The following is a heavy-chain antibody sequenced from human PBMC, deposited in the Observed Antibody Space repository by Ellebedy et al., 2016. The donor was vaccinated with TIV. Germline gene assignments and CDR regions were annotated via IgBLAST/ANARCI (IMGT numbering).Heavy chain of an antibody. J-gene: IGHJ6*02. Sequence: SVKVSXXASGGTFSSYAISWVRQAPGQGLEWMGGIIPIFGTANYAQKFQGRVTITADKSTSTAYMELSSLRSEDTAVYYCARGRPWGVVNLQVTYYYYGMDVWGQGTTVTVSS. D-gene: IGHD3-3*01. V-gene: IGHV1-69*06. CDR2: IIPIFGTA. CDR1: GGTFSSYA. CDR3: ARGRPWGVVNLQVTYYYYGMDV.